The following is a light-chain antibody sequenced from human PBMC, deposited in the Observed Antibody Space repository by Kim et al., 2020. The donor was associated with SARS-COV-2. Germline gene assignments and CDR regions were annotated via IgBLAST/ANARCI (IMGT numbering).Light chain of an antibody. CDR2: QDN. CDR3: QAWDSSTGV. V-gene: IGLV3-1*01. Sequence: VSPGQTASITCSGDKLGDKYACWYQQRPGQSPVLVIYQDNQRPSGIHERFSGSNSGNTATLTISGTQAMDEADYYCQAWDSSTGVFGTGTKVTVL. J-gene: IGLJ1*01. CDR1: KLGDKY.